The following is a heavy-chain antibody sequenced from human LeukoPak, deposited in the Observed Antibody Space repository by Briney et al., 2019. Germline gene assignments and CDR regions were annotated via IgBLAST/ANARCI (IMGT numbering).Heavy chain of an antibody. D-gene: IGHD1-14*01. Sequence: SQTLSLTCTVSGGSIRNGDYYWSWTRPPPGDGLERIGYIYDSWTTYYNPALQSRVTISVDTSHNQCCLKLRSLTAADTAVYYWVRGGDRRGFDYWGQGNLVTVS. J-gene: IGHJ4*02. V-gene: IGHV4-31*03. CDR3: VRGGDRRGFDY. CDR2: IYDSWTT. CDR1: GGSIRNGDYY.